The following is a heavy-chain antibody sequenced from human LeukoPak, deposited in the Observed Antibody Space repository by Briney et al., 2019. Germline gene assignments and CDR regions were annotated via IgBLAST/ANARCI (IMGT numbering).Heavy chain of an antibody. CDR2: IYYTGST. CDR1: GGSISSSSYY. V-gene: IGHV4-39*07. CDR3: ARKTTVVASHYDY. J-gene: IGHJ4*02. Sequence: SETLSLTCTVSGGSISSSSYYWGWIRQPPGKGLEWIGTIYYTGSTNYNPSLKSRVTISVDTSKNQFSLKLSSVTAADTAVYYCARKTTVVASHYDYWGQGTLVTVSS. D-gene: IGHD4-23*01.